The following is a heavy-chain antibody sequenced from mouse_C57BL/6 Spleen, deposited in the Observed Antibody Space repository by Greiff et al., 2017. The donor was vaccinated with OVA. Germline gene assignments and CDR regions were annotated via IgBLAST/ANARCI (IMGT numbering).Heavy chain of an antibody. D-gene: IGHD1-1*01. CDR2: IYPRSGNT. V-gene: IGHV1-81*01. CDR3: ARFITTVVEYFDV. CDR1: GYTFTSYG. Sequence: QVQLKQSGAELARPGASVKLSCKASGYTFTSYGISWVKQRTGQGLEWIGEIYPRSGNTYYNEKFKGKATLTADKSSSTAYMELRSLTSEDSAVYFCARFITTVVEYFDVWGTGTTVTVSS. J-gene: IGHJ1*03.